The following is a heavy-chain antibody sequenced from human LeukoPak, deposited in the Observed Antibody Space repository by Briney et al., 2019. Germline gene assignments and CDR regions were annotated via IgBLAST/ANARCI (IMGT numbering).Heavy chain of an antibody. CDR2: INPVGGST. CDR1: GYTFTSFY. D-gene: IGHD6-19*01. V-gene: IGHV1-46*01. CDR3: ARGGSLAAAPHLYYFDY. J-gene: IGHJ4*02. Sequence: ASVKVSCKTSGYTFTSFYMHWVRQAPGQGLEWIGIINPVGGSTTYTQKFQGRVTMTRDTSTSTIYMDLSSLRSEDTAVYYCARGGSLAAAPHLYYFDYWGQGSLVTVSS.